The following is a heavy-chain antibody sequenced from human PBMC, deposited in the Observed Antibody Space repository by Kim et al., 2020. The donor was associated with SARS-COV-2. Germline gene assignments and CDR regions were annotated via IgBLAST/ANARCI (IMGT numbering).Heavy chain of an antibody. Sequence: GESLKISCKGSGYSFTSYWISWVRQMPGKGLEWMGRIDPSDSYTNYSPSFQGHVTISADKSISTAYLQWSSLKASDTAMYYCARLPLRITMVRGVIARYYYYGMDVWGQGTTVTVSS. CDR2: IDPSDSYT. V-gene: IGHV5-10-1*01. CDR3: ARLPLRITMVRGVIARYYYYGMDV. CDR1: GYSFTSYW. D-gene: IGHD3-10*01. J-gene: IGHJ6*02.